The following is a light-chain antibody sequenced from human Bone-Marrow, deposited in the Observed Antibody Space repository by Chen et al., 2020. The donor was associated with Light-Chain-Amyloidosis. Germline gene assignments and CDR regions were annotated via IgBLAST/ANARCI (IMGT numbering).Light chain of an antibody. CDR3: QQYSTLPWT. J-gene: IGKJ1*01. V-gene: IGKV4-1*01. CDR2: WSS. Sequence: DIVMTQSPDSLTVSLGERATINCKSSQTLLYSGNNKDYVAWYQQKPGQPPKLLFYWSSVREYGVPDRFIGSGSGTDFTLTITSLQAEDVAVYYCQQYSTLPWTFGQGTTVEI. CDR1: QTLLYSGNNKDY.